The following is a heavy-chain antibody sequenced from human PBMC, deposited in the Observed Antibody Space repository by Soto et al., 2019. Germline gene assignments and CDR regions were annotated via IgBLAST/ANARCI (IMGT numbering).Heavy chain of an antibody. V-gene: IGHV4-59*01. CDR3: ARDQRQWAD. CDR2: IYYSGST. D-gene: IGHD6-19*01. Sequence: SSETLSLTCTVSGGSISGYYWSWIRQPPGKGLEWIGYIYYSGSTNYNPSLKSRVTISVDTSKNQFSLRLSSVTAADTAVYYCARDQRQWADWGQGTLVTVSS. CDR1: GGSISGYY. J-gene: IGHJ4*02.